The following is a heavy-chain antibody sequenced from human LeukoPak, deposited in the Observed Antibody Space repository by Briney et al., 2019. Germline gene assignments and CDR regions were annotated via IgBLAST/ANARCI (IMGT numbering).Heavy chain of an antibody. V-gene: IGHV1-69*02. CDR1: GGTFSSYT. D-gene: IGHD2-2*01. CDR3: SSALNFDRGYCSSTRCYFDY. J-gene: IGHJ4*02. CDR2: IIPILGIA. Sequence: ASVKVSCKASGGTFSSYTISWVRQAPGQGLEWMGRIIPILGIANYAQKFQGRVTITADKSTSTAYMELSSLRSEDTAVYYCSSALNFDRGYCSSTRCYFDYWGQGTLVTVSS.